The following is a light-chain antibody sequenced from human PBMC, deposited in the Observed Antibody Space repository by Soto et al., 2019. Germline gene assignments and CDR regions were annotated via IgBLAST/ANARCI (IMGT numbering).Light chain of an antibody. V-gene: IGLV2-14*01. Sequence: QSVLTQPASVSGSPGQSITISCTGTSSDVGGYNYVSWYQQHPGKAPKLTIYDVSNRPSGVSNRFSGSKSGNTASLTISGLQAEYEADYYCSSSTSSSTLYVFGTGTKVPVL. CDR3: SSSTSSSTLYV. CDR2: DVS. J-gene: IGLJ1*01. CDR1: SSDVGGYNY.